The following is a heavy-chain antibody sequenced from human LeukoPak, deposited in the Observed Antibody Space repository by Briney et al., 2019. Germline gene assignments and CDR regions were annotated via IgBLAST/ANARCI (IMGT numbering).Heavy chain of an antibody. Sequence: GGSLRLSCAASGFTFSSYAMSWVRQAPGKALEWVTDLRGRGGSTYCADSVKGRFTISRDNSKNTLYLQMNSLRAEDTAVYYCAKVGQWPDSGDAFDIWSQGTMVSVS. V-gene: IGHV3-23*01. J-gene: IGHJ3*02. D-gene: IGHD6-19*01. CDR3: AKVGQWPDSGDAFDI. CDR1: GFTFSSYA. CDR2: LRGRGGST.